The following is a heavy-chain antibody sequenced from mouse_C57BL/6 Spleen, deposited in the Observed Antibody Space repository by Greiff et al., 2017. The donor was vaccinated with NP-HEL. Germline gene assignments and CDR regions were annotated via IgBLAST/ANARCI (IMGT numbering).Heavy chain of an antibody. Sequence: QVQLQQSGAELVRPGTSVTMSCKASGYTFTNYWIGWAKQRPGHGLEWIGDIYPGGGYPNYNEKFKGKATLTADKSSSTAYMQFSSLTSEDSSIYYCARFYSGYDGLDYWGQGTTLTVSS. CDR1: GYTFTNYW. CDR2: IYPGGGYP. D-gene: IGHD2-2*01. J-gene: IGHJ2*01. V-gene: IGHV1-63*01. CDR3: ARFYSGYDGLDY.